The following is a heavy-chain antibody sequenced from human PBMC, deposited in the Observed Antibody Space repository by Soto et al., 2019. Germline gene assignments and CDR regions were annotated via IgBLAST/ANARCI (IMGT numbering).Heavy chain of an antibody. V-gene: IGHV6-1*01. CDR3: LRNNIVGGMDLFDY. CDR2: TYYRSKWYT. Sequence: SQTLSLTCGISGDSVSSNSAAWHWIRQSPSRGLEWLGRTYYRSKWYTDYAISVKSRMTISPDTSENQFSLQLNSVTPEDTAMYYCLRNNIVGGMDLFDYWGRGTLVTVSS. CDR1: GDSVSSNSAA. D-gene: IGHD1-26*01. J-gene: IGHJ4*02.